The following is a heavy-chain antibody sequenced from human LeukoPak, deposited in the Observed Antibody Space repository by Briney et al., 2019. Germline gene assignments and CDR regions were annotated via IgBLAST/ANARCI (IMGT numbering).Heavy chain of an antibody. CDR3: AREGGGYSYGPFDY. D-gene: IGHD5-18*01. J-gene: IGHJ4*02. CDR1: GYTFTGYY. CDR2: INPNSGGT. V-gene: IGHV1-2*02. Sequence: ASVKVPCKASGYTFTGYYMHWVRQAPGQGLEWMGWINPNSGGTNYAQKFQGRVTMTRDTSISTAYMELSRLRSDDTAVYYCAREGGGYSYGPFDYWGQGTLATVSS.